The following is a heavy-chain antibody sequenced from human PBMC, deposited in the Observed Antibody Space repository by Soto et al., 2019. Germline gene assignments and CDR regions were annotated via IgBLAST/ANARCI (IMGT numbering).Heavy chain of an antibody. CDR1: GGSISSGGYY. CDR2: IYYSGST. D-gene: IGHD3-10*02. CDR3: ARVDHRGYFSVLTDF. Sequence: TLSLTCTVSGGSISSGGYYWSWIRQHPGKGLEWIGYIYYSGSTYYNPSLKSRVTISVDTSKNQFSLKLSSVTAADTAVYYCARVDHRGYFSVLTDFWGQGILVTVSS. J-gene: IGHJ4*02. V-gene: IGHV4-31*03.